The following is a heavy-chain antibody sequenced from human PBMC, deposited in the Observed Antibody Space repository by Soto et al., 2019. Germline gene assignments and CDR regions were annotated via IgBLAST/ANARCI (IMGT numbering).Heavy chain of an antibody. Sequence: PGGSLRLSCAASGFTFSSYGMHWVRQAPGKGLEWVSVLYSSGFTNYVDSVKGRFTISRDNSKNTLFLQMNSLRAEDTAVYYCVRDQGSHPLAYWGQGIVVTVSS. J-gene: IGHJ4*02. CDR2: LYSSGFT. V-gene: IGHV3-53*01. CDR1: GFTFSSYG. CDR3: VRDQGSHPLAY.